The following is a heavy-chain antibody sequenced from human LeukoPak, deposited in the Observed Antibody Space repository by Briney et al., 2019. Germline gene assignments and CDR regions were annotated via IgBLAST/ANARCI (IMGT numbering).Heavy chain of an antibody. V-gene: IGHV4-59*01. CDR1: GGSISSYY. D-gene: IGHD2-2*01. Sequence: SETLSLSCTVSGGSISSYYWSWIRHPPGKGLEWIGYIYYSGSTNYNPSLKSRVTISVDTSKNQFSLKLSSVTAADTAVYSCARAYPAATYGMDVWGQGTTVTVSS. J-gene: IGHJ6*02. CDR3: ARAYPAATYGMDV. CDR2: IYYSGST.